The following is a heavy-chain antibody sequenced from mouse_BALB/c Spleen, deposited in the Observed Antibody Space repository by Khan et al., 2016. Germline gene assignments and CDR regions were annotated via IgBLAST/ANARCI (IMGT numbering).Heavy chain of an antibody. J-gene: IGHJ2*01. CDR1: GYSFSSYW. Sequence: QVQLQQSGAELMKPGASVKISCRATGYSFSSYWIEWVKQRPGHGLEWIGEILPGTGSTSYNEKFKGKATFTADTSSNTAYMQLSSLTSEDSAVYYCARLGPARSDFDYWGQGTTLTVSS. CDR3: ARLGPARSDFDY. V-gene: IGHV1-9*01. CDR2: ILPGTGST. D-gene: IGHD3-1*01.